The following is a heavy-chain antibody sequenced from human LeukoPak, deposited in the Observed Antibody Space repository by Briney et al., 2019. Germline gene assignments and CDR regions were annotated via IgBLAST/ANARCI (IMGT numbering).Heavy chain of an antibody. D-gene: IGHD3-22*01. CDR2: PEDGET. CDR3: ATTLVTMIVVGPRAFDI. Sequence: PEDGETIYAQKFQGRVTMTEDTSTDTAYMELSSLRSEDTAVYYCATTLVTMIVVGPRAFDIWGQGTMVTVSS. J-gene: IGHJ3*02. V-gene: IGHV1-24*01.